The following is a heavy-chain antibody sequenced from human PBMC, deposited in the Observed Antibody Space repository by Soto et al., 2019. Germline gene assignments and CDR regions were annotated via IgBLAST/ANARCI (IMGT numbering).Heavy chain of an antibody. CDR3: ARDSGDYYDSSGFLYY. D-gene: IGHD3-22*01. Sequence: PSETLSLTCTVSGGSVSSDGYYWSWIRQPPGKGLEWIGYIYYSGSTNYNPSLKSRVTISVDTSKNQFSLKFSSVTAADTAVYYCARDSGDYYDSSGFLYYWGQGSLVTVS. V-gene: IGHV4-61*08. CDR2: IYYSGST. CDR1: GGSVSSDGYY. J-gene: IGHJ4*02.